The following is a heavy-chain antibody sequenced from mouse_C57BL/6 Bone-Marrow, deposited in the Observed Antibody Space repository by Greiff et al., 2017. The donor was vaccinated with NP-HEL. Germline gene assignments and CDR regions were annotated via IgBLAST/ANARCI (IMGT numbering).Heavy chain of an antibody. V-gene: IGHV2-5*01. Sequence: QVQLLQSGPGLVQPSQSLSITCTVSGFSLTSYGVHWVRQTPGKGLEWLGVIWSGGSTAYNAAFMSRLSITKDNSKSHVFFKMNSLQADDTAIYYCAKRGYYAMDYWGQGTSVTVSS. J-gene: IGHJ4*01. CDR3: AKRGYYAMDY. CDR1: GFSLTSYG. CDR2: IWSGGST.